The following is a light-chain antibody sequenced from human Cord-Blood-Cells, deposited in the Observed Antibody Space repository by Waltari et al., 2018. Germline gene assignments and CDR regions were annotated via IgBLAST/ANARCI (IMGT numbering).Light chain of an antibody. V-gene: IGKV3-15*01. CDR1: QSVSSN. CDR2: GAS. Sequence: EIVMTQSPATLSVSPGERATLSCRASQSVSSNLAWYQQKPGLAPRLLIYGASTRATGIPARFSGSGSGTEFTLTISSLQSEDFAVYYCQQYNNWPLTFGPGTKVDIK. J-gene: IGKJ3*01. CDR3: QQYNNWPLT.